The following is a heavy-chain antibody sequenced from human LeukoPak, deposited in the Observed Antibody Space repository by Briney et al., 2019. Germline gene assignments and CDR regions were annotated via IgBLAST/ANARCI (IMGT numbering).Heavy chain of an antibody. V-gene: IGHV3-48*02. D-gene: IGHD2-2*01. J-gene: IGHJ6*02. CDR1: GFTFSSYS. Sequence: PGGSLRLSCAASGFTFSSYSMNWVRQAPGKGLEWVSYISSSSTIYYADSVKGRFTISRDNAKNSLYLQMNSLRDEDTAVYYCARDLSTSSYYYYYYYGMDVWGQGTTVTVSS. CDR2: ISSSSTI. CDR3: ARDLSTSSYYYYYYYGMDV.